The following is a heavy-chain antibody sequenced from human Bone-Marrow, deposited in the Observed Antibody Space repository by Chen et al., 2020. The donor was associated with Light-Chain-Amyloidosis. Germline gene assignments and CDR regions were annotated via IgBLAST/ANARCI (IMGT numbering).Heavy chain of an antibody. D-gene: IGHD5-12*01. Sequence: EVQLEQSGPEVKKPGESLKISCKGSGYTFPNYWIGGVRQMPGKGLEWIGVIYPDDSDARYSPSFEGQVAISADKSITTAYLQWSSLKASDTAMYYCARRRDGYNFDYWGQGTLVTVSS. CDR3: ARRRDGYNFDY. CDR2: IYPDDSDA. J-gene: IGHJ4*02. CDR1: GYTFPNYW. V-gene: IGHV5-51*01.